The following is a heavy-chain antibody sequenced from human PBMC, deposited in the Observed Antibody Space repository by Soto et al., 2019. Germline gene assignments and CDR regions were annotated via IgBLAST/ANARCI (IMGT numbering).Heavy chain of an antibody. Sequence: QVQLVESGGGVVQPGRSLRLSCAASGFSFSSYGMHWVRQAPGKGLEWLAVIWYDGSKKYYADSVKGRFTVSRDNSENTLYLQMNSLTAEDTAVYYCARKDDYGDYAAGGYWCQGTLGIVSS. V-gene: IGHV3-33*01. D-gene: IGHD4-17*01. J-gene: IGHJ4*02. CDR3: ARKDDYGDYAAGGY. CDR1: GFSFSSYG. CDR2: IWYDGSKK.